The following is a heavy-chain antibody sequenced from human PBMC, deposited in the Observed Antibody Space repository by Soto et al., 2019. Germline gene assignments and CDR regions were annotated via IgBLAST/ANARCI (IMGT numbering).Heavy chain of an antibody. D-gene: IGHD4-17*01. Sequence: GGSLRLSCAASGFTFSSYSMNWVRQAPGKGLEWVSYISSSSSTIYYADSVKGRFTISRDNAKNSLYLQMNSLRAEDTAVYYCFAVDGDYWGYMDVWGKGTTVTVSS. V-gene: IGHV3-48*01. CDR2: ISSSSSTI. CDR1: GFTFSSYS. CDR3: FAVDGDYWGYMDV. J-gene: IGHJ6*03.